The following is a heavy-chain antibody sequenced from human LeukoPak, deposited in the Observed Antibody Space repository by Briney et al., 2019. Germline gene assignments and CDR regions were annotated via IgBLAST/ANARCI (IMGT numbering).Heavy chain of an antibody. CDR2: IYTSGST. V-gene: IGHV4-4*07. CDR3: VRSRDGYNLLDY. J-gene: IGHJ4*02. D-gene: IGHD5-24*01. Sequence: SETLSLTCTVSGGSISSYYWGWIRQPAGKGLEWIGRIYTSGSTNYHPSLKSRVTMSVDTSKNQFSLKLSPVTAADTAVYYCVRSRDGYNLLDYWGQGTLVTVSS. CDR1: GGSISSYY.